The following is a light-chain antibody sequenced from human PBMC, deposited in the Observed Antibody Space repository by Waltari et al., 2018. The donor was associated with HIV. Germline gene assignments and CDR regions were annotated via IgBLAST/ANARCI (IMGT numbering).Light chain of an antibody. Sequence: QSALTPPASVSGSPGQSIAISCTGSPSDLGSSTYVSWFQQHPGKAPKLIIFEVSNRPSGVSNRFSGSKSGNTASLTISGLQAEDEADYYCSTYTGRGTDTVLFAGGTKLTVL. CDR1: PSDLGSSTY. CDR2: EVS. J-gene: IGLJ2*01. CDR3: STYTGRGTDTVL. V-gene: IGLV2-14*01.